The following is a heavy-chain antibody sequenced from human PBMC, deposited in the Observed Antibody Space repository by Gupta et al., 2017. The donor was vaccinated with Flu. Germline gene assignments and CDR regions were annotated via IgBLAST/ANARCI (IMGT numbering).Heavy chain of an antibody. CDR1: GGSFSGYY. CDR3: ARGRRSSGSYFYYYYMDV. D-gene: IGHD3-10*01. J-gene: IGHJ6*03. CDR2: INHSGST. V-gene: IGHV4-34*01. Sequence: QVQLQQWGAGLLKPSETLSLTCAVYGGSFSGYYWSWIRQPPGKGLEWIGEINHSGSTNYNPSLKSRVTISVDTSKNQFSLKLSSVTAADTAVYYWARGRRSSGSYFYYYYMDVWGKGTTVTVSS.